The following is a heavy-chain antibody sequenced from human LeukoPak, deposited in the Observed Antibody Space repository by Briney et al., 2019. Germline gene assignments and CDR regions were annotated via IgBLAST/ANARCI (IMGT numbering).Heavy chain of an antibody. CDR1: GFTFSSYT. D-gene: IGHD5-18*01. V-gene: IGHV3-21*01. CDR3: ARVPSPGYSYGHPYYFDY. J-gene: IGHJ4*02. CDR2: ISSSSSYI. Sequence: GGSLRLSCAASGFTFSSYTMNWVRQAPGKGLEWVSSISSSSSYIYSADSLKGRFTISRDNAKNSLFLQMNSLRAEDTAVYCCARVPSPGYSYGHPYYFDYWGQGTLVTVSS.